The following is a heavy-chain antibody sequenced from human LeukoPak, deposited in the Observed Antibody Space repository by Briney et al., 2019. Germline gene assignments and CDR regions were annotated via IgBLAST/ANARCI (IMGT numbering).Heavy chain of an antibody. Sequence: SVKVSCKASGGTFSSYAISWVRQAPEQGLEWMGRIIPILGIANYAQKFQGRVTITADKSTSTAYMELSSLRSEDTAVYYCARGFTSGSYPGFGYWGQGTLVTVSS. CDR2: IIPILGIA. CDR3: ARGFTSGSYPGFGY. D-gene: IGHD1-26*01. V-gene: IGHV1-69*04. CDR1: GGTFSSYA. J-gene: IGHJ4*02.